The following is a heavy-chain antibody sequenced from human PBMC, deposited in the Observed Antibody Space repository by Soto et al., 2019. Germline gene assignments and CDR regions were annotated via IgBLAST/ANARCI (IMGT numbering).Heavy chain of an antibody. CDR3: ARDHEGGSYPIDI. Sequence: SVKVSCKASGGTFSSYAISWVRQAPGQGLEWMGGIIPIFGTANYAQKFQGRVTITADESTSTAYMELSSLRSEDTAVYYCARDHEGGSYPIDIWGQGTMVTVSS. CDR2: IIPIFGTA. D-gene: IGHD1-26*01. J-gene: IGHJ3*02. V-gene: IGHV1-69*13. CDR1: GGTFSSYA.